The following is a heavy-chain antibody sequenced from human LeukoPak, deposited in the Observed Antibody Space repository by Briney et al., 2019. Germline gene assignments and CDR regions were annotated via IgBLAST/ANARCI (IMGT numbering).Heavy chain of an antibody. CDR1: GFTFSSYG. V-gene: IGHV3-23*01. CDR3: ASWGEGALDN. CDR2: ISGSGGST. J-gene: IGHJ4*02. Sequence: GGTLRLSCAASGFTFSSYGMSWVRQAPGKGLEWVSAISGSGGSTYYADSVKGRFTISRDNSKNTLYLQMNSLRVEDTGVYYCASWGEGALDNWGQGTLVTVSS. D-gene: IGHD1-26*01.